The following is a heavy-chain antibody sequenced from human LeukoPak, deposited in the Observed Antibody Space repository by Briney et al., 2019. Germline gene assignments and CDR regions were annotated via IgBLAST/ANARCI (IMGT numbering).Heavy chain of an antibody. CDR1: GGTFSSYA. CDR3: AREKDYYDSSPFDP. Sequence: WASVKVSCKASGGTFSSYAISWVRQAPGQGLEWMGGIIPIFGTANYAQKFQGRVTITTDESTSTAYTELSSLRSEDTAVYYCAREKDYYDSSPFDPWGQGTLVTVSS. D-gene: IGHD3-22*01. CDR2: IIPIFGTA. J-gene: IGHJ5*02. V-gene: IGHV1-69*05.